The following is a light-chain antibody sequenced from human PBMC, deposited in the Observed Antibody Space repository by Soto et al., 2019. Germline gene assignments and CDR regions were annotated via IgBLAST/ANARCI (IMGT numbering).Light chain of an antibody. Sequence: QSVLTQPPSVSAAPGQTVTISCSGSSSNIGNNDVSWYQQLPGTVPKLLIYDDNKRSSGIPDRFSGSKSGTSATLGITGLQTGDEADYYCGTWDSSLSAVIFGGGTKLTVL. CDR1: SSNIGNND. CDR2: DDN. V-gene: IGLV1-51*01. CDR3: GTWDSSLSAVI. J-gene: IGLJ2*01.